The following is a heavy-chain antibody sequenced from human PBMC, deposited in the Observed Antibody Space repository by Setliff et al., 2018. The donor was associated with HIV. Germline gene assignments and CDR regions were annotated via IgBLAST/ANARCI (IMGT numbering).Heavy chain of an antibody. CDR2: IYHSGST. Sequence: SETLSLTCAVSGYSISSGYYWGWIRQPPGKGLEWIGSIYHSGSTEYNPSLKSRVTISLDTSKNQFTLKLSSVNAADTAVYYCARGYGSGSYYPYWGQGTLVTVSS. CDR3: ARGYGSGSYYPY. V-gene: IGHV4-38-2*01. D-gene: IGHD3-10*01. J-gene: IGHJ4*02. CDR1: GYSISSGYY.